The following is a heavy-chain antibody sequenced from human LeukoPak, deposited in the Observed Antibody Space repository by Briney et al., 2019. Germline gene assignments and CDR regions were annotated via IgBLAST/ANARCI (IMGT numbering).Heavy chain of an antibody. CDR2: INHSGST. J-gene: IGHJ4*02. CDR3: ARRGYSYGLEDY. Sequence: SETLSLTCAVYGGSFSSYYWSWIRQSPGKGLEWIGEINHSGSTNYNPSLKSRVTISVDTSKNQFSLKLSSVTAADTAVYYCARRGYSYGLEDYWGQGTLVTVSS. CDR1: GGSFSSYY. V-gene: IGHV4-34*01. D-gene: IGHD5-18*01.